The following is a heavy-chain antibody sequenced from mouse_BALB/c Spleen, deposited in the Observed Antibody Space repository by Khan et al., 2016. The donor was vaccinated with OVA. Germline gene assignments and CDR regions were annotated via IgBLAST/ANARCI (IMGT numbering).Heavy chain of an antibody. CDR2: IWSDGTT. J-gene: IGHJ4*01. CDR1: GFSLTTYG. Sequence: VQLQESGPGLAAPSQSLSITCTISGFSLTTYGVHWVRQPPGKGLEWLVVIWSDGTTNYNSALKPRLTITKDNSQSQVFLKMNSLQTDDTAIYFCARQPYYHYNIMDYWGQGTSVTVSS. CDR3: ARQPYYHYNIMDY. D-gene: IGHD2-10*01. V-gene: IGHV2-6-1*01.